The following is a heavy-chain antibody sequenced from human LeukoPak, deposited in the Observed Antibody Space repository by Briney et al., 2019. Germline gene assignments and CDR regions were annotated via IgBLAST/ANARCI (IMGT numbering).Heavy chain of an antibody. CDR2: INQDQNEI. CDR1: RSTFSSYA. CDR3: VRAHNPGGWFDP. J-gene: IGHJ5*02. D-gene: IGHD3-10*01. Sequence: GGSLRLSCAASRSTFSSYAMSWVRQAPGKGLEWVASINQDQNEIHYVDSVRGRFTISRDNAKNSLSLQMNSLTDEDTALYYCVRAHNPGGWFDPWGQGTLVTVSS. V-gene: IGHV3-7*04.